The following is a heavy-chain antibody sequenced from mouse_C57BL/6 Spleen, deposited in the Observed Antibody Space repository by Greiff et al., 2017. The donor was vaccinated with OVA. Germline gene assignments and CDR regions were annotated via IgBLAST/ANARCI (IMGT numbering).Heavy chain of an antibody. V-gene: IGHV1-74*01. J-gene: IGHJ3*01. CDR1: GYTFTSYW. CDR2: IHPSDSDT. D-gene: IGHD2-3*01. Sequence: QVQLKQPGAELVKPGASVKVSCKASGYTFTSYWMHWVKQRPGQGLEWIGRIHPSDSDTNYNQKFKGKATLTVDKSSSTAYMQLSSLTSEDSAVYDCAMNPDGYYGFAYWGQGTLVTVSA. CDR3: AMNPDGYYGFAY.